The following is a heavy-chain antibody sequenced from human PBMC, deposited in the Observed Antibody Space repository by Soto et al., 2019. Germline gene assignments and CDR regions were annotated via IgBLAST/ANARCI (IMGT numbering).Heavy chain of an antibody. D-gene: IGHD4-4*01. CDR2: IWYDGSNK. CDR3: ARDTSVPTVTYLFDY. J-gene: IGHJ4*02. Sequence: PGGSLRLSCAASGFTFSSYGMHWVRQAPGKGLEWVAVIWYDGSNKYYADSVKGRFTISRDNSKNTLYLQMNSPRAEDTAVYYCARDTSVPTVTYLFDYWGQGTLVTVSS. V-gene: IGHV3-33*01. CDR1: GFTFSSYG.